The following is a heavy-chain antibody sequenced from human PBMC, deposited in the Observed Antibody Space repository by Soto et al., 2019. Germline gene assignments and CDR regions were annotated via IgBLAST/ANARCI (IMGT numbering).Heavy chain of an antibody. Sequence: PSETLSLTCAVSGGSISSGGYSWSWIRQPPGKGLEWIGYIYYGGSTNYNPSLKSRVTISVDTSKNQFSLKLSSVTAADTAVYYCARANSSGWKPIIPPTGFDYWGQGTLVTVSS. V-gene: IGHV4-61*08. CDR1: GGSISSGGYS. J-gene: IGHJ4*02. CDR2: IYYGGST. CDR3: ARANSSGWKPIIPPTGFDY. D-gene: IGHD6-19*01.